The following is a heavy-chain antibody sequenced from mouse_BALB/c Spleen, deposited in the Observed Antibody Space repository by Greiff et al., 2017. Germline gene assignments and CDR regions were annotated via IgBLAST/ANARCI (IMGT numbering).Heavy chain of an antibody. D-gene: IGHD2-5*01. CDR3: AKAYYSNSAWFAY. J-gene: IGHJ3*01. CDR2: IRNKANGYTT. V-gene: IGHV7-3*02. CDR1: GFTFTDYY. Sequence: EVMLVESGGGLVQPGGSLRLSCATSGFTFTDYYMSWVRQPPGKALEWLGFIRNKANGYTTEYSASVKGPFTISRDNSQSILYLQMNTLRAADSATYYCAKAYYSNSAWFAYWGQGTLVTVSA.